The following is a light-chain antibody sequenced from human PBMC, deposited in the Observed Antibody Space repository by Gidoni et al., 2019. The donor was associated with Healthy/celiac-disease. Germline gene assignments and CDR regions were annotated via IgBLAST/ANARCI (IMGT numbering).Light chain of an antibody. CDR1: QGISSY. CDR2: AAS. J-gene: IGKJ3*01. CDR3: QQLNSYLFT. Sequence: DIQLTQSPSFLSASVGDRVTITCRASQGISSYLAWYQQKPGKAPKLLIYAASTLQSGAPSRFSGSGSGTEFTLTISSLQLEDFATYYCQQLNSYLFTFGPGTKVDIK. V-gene: IGKV1-9*01.